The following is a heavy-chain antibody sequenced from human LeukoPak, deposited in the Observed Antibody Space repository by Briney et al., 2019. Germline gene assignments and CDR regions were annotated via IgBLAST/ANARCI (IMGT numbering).Heavy chain of an antibody. CDR2: VYYTGST. J-gene: IGHJ2*01. D-gene: IGHD3-9*01. Sequence: SETLSLTCTVSGGSISSYYWSWVRQPPGKGLEWIGFVYYTGSTNYSPSLKSRVTISVDTSKNQFSLKLSSVTAADTAVYYCARQYSDILTGYHRGELYWYFDLWGRGTLVTVSS. V-gene: IGHV4-59*08. CDR3: ARQYSDILTGYHRGELYWYFDL. CDR1: GGSISSYY.